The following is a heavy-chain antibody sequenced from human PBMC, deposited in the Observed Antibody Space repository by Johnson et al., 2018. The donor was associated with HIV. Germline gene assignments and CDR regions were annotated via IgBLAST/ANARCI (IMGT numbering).Heavy chain of an antibody. CDR2: INWNGYST. Sequence: EKLVESGGGVVRPGGSLRLSCAASGFTFDDYGMSWVRQAPGKGLEWVSGINWNGYSTGYSDSVKGRFTISRDNSKNTLYLQMNSLRIDDTGVYYCAKDLGAAELTPDVFDLWGQGTMVTVSS. J-gene: IGHJ3*01. CDR1: GFTFDDYG. V-gene: IGHV3-20*04. CDR3: AKDLGAAELTPDVFDL. D-gene: IGHD1-7*01.